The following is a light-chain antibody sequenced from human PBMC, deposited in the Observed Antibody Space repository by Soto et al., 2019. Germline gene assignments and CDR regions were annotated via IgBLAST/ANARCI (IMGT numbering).Light chain of an antibody. CDR2: ASS. V-gene: IGKV1-39*01. J-gene: IGKJ5*01. CDR3: QQTYSTPIT. CDR1: QTISSY. Sequence: DIQMTQSPSSLSASVGDRVTITCRASQTISSYLNWYQQRPGKAPNLLIYASSSLQSGVPPSFSGIESGTDFTLTISSRQPEDFATYYCQQTYSTPITFGQGTRLEIK.